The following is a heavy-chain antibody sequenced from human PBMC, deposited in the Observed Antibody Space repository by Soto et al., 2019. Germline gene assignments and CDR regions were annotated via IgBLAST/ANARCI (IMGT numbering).Heavy chain of an antibody. CDR1: GLTFTKAW. D-gene: IGHD3-3*01. CDR2: IESRADGGTT. Sequence: PGGSLRLSCAASGLTFTKAWMSWVRQAPGKGLEWVGRIESRADGGTTEYGAPVKGRFTISRDDSQNTLFLQMSSLRTEDTAVYYCSTDRKRGYDFWSCREPDAYDIRLQGTMVTGSS. CDR3: STDRKRGYDFWSCREPDAYDI. J-gene: IGHJ3*02. V-gene: IGHV3-15*04.